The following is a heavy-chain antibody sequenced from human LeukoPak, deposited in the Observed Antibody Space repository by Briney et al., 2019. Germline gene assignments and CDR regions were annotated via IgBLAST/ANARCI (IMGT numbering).Heavy chain of an antibody. CDR1: GGSMNNDY. CDR3: AGDPFD. J-gene: IGHJ4*02. V-gene: IGHV4-59*01. CDR2: LSYSGTT. Sequence: SETLSLTCTVSGGSMNNDYWSWVRQPPGKGLEWIGYLSYSGTTKCNPSFKSRVTISVDTSKNLFSLKLTSVTAADTAVYYCAGDPFDWGQGTLVIVSS.